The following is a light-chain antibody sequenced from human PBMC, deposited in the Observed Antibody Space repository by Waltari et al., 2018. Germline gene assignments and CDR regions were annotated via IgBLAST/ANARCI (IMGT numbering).Light chain of an antibody. CDR1: QSLVHSDGKTY. CDR3: MQATHGPLT. Sequence: VVMTQSPLSLPVTLGQPASISCTSRQSLVHSDGKTYLNWFHQGPGQSPRRVSYTVSNRDTGVPDRFSGSGAGADFTQAIRMVEAEDVGIYYGMQATHGPLTFGEGTRVEI. V-gene: IGKV2-30*02. CDR2: TVS. J-gene: IGKJ1*01.